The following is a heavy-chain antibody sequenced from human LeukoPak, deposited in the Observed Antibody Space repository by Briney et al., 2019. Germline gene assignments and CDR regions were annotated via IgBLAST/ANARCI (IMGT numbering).Heavy chain of an antibody. Sequence: GASVKVSCKASGYTFTGYYMHWVRQAPGQGLEWMGWINPKNGATKYAQKFQGRVTMTRDTSISTTYMELSRLRSDDTAVYYCARVRLTGYGYWGQGTLVTVSS. V-gene: IGHV1-2*02. CDR3: ARVRLTGYGY. CDR1: GYTFTGYY. D-gene: IGHD3-9*01. J-gene: IGHJ4*02. CDR2: INPKNGAT.